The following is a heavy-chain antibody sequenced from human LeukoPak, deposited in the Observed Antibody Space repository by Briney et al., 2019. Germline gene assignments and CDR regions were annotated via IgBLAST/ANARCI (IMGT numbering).Heavy chain of an antibody. D-gene: IGHD3-9*01. Sequence: GGSLRLSCAASGFTFNNNAMSWVRQAPGKGLEWVSAISGSGGNTCYADSVKGRFAISRDNSKNTLYLQMNSLRVEDTAVYYCAKDDWDYWGQGTLVTVSS. V-gene: IGHV3-23*01. J-gene: IGHJ4*02. CDR1: GFTFNNNA. CDR2: ISGSGGNT. CDR3: AKDDWDY.